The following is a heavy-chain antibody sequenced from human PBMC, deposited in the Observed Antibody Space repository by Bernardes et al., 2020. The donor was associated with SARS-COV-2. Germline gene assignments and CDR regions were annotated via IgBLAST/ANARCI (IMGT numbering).Heavy chain of an antibody. D-gene: IGHD3-10*01. V-gene: IGHV1-18*01. J-gene: IGHJ5*02. CDR3: ARLGVRGVIITPSDP. CDR1: GYTFTSYG. CDR2: ISAYNGNT. Sequence: APVKVSCKASGYTFTSYGISWVRQAPGQGLEWMGWISAYNGNTNYAQKLQGRVTMTTDTSTSTPYMELRSLRSDDTAVYSCARLGVRGVIITPSDPWGQGTLVTVSS.